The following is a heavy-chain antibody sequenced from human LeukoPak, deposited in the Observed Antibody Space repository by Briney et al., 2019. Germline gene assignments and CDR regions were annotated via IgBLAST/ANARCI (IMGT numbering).Heavy chain of an antibody. CDR1: GFTFSGSA. J-gene: IGHJ5*02. V-gene: IGHV3-73*01. CDR2: IRSKANSYAT. Sequence: PGGSLRLSCAASGFTFSGSAMQWVRQASGKGLEWVGRIRSKANSYATAYAASVKGRFTISRDDSKNTAYLQMNSLKTEDTAVYYCTQNVLLWFGELRPYNWFDPWGQGTLVTVSS. D-gene: IGHD3-10*01. CDR3: TQNVLLWFGELRPYNWFDP.